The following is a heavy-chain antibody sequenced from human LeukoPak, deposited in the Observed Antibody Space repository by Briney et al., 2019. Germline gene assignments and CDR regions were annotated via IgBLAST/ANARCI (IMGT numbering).Heavy chain of an antibody. CDR2: ISGNGDST. V-gene: IGHV3-23*01. D-gene: IGHD3-16*02. CDR1: GFSFSTFA. Sequence: GGSLRLSCAASGFSFSTFAMSWVRQTPGKGLEWVSAISGNGDSTYHADSVKGRFTISRDNSKNTLYLQINSLRAEDTAVYYCAREGGYTQMPTLWGQGTLVIVSS. J-gene: IGHJ4*02. CDR3: AREGGYTQMPTL.